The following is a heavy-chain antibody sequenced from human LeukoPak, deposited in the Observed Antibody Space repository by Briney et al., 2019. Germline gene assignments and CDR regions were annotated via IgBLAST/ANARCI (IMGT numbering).Heavy chain of an antibody. CDR2: IYYSGST. J-gene: IGHJ4*02. CDR3: ARHQVSLYDILTGYDY. D-gene: IGHD3-9*01. Sequence: PSETLSLTCTVSGGSISSSSYYWGWIRQPPGKGLEWIGSIYYSGSTYYNPSLKSRVTISVDTSKNQFSLKLSSVTAADTAVYYSARHQVSLYDILTGYDYWGQGTLVTVSS. V-gene: IGHV4-39*01. CDR1: GGSISSSSYY.